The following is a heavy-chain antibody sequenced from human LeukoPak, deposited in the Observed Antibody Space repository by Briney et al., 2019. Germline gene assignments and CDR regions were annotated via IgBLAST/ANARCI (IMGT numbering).Heavy chain of an antibody. CDR1: GFTFSSYW. CDR2: IKQDGSGK. CDR3: VRDYLGY. J-gene: IGHJ4*02. D-gene: IGHD3-16*01. V-gene: IGHV3-7*01. Sequence: GGSLRLSCAGSGFTFSSYWMSWVRQAPGKGPEGVANIKQDGSGKNYVDSVKGRFTISRDNAKDSLYLQMNSLRAEDTAMCYCVRDYLGYWGQGTLVTVSS.